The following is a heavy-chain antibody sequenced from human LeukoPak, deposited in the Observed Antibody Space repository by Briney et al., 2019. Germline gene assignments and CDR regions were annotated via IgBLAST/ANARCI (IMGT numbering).Heavy chain of an antibody. CDR1: GGSISSYY. CDR3: ARLSSWHDYYYGIDV. Sequence: PSETLSLTCTVSGGSISSYYWSWIRQPPGKGLEWIGYIYYSGSTNYNPSLKSRVTISVDTSKNQFSLRLSSVTAADTAMCYCARLSSWHDYYYGIDVWGQGTTVTVSS. D-gene: IGHD6-13*01. CDR2: IYYSGST. V-gene: IGHV4-59*01. J-gene: IGHJ6*02.